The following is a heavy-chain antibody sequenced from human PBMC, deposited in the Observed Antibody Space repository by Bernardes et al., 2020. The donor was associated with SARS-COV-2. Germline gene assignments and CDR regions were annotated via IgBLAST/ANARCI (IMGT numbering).Heavy chain of an antibody. D-gene: IGHD3-22*01. J-gene: IGHJ6*02. CDR1: GFTFSSYA. Sequence: GGSLRLSCAASGFTFSSYAMSWVRQAPGKGLEWVSAISGSGGSTYYADSVKGRFTISRDNSKNTLYLQMNSLRAEDTAVYYCAKFGLVVGGYYYYGMDVWGQGTTVTVSS. CDR2: ISGSGGST. CDR3: AKFGLVVGGYYYYGMDV. V-gene: IGHV3-23*01.